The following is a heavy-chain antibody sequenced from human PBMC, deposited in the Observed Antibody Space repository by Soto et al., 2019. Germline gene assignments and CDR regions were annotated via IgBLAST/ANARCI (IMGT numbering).Heavy chain of an antibody. V-gene: IGHV2-5*02. D-gene: IGHD3-3*01. Sequence: QITLKESGPTLVKPTQTLTLTCTVSGFSLSGSGMAVGWIRQPPGKALEWLAVIYWDDDKRYSPALKSRLTIXXDXYTXQVVLTVTNMNPVDTATYFCAHGNRPGQGVAAFDNWGQGTLVTVSS. CDR3: AHGNRPGQGVAAFDN. CDR2: IYWDDDK. CDR1: GFSLSGSGMA. J-gene: IGHJ4*02.